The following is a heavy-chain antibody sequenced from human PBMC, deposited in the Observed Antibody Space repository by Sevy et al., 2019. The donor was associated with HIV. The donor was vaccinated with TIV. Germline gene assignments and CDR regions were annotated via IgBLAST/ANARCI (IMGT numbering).Heavy chain of an antibody. CDR3: ATHAGIAAAGRVFDY. CDR1: GFTFSDHY. D-gene: IGHD6-13*01. V-gene: IGHV3-72*01. Sequence: GGSLRLSCVASGFTFSDHYMEWVRQAPGKGLEWVGRTRNKADGYTTEYAASVKGRFTISRDESKNSLYVQMNSLKTEDTAVYYCATHAGIAAAGRVFDYWGQGTLVTVPS. J-gene: IGHJ4*02. CDR2: TRNKADGYTT.